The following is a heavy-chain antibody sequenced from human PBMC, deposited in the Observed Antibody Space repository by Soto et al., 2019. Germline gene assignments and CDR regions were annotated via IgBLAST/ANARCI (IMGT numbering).Heavy chain of an antibody. Sequence: SETLSLTCTVSGGSISSSSYYWGWIRQPPGKGLEWIGIIYYSGSTNYNPSLKSRVTISVDTSKNQFFLKLSSVTAADTAVYYCARDRYYYDSSGYPKGVYFDYWGQGTLVTVSS. CDR1: GGSISSSSYY. V-gene: IGHV4-39*07. D-gene: IGHD3-22*01. J-gene: IGHJ4*02. CDR3: ARDRYYYDSSGYPKGVYFDY. CDR2: IYYSGST.